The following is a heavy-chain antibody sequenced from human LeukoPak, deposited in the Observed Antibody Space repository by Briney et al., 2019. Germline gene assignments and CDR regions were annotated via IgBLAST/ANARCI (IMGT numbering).Heavy chain of an antibody. V-gene: IGHV3-11*01. CDR2: ISSSGSTI. J-gene: IGHJ4*02. Sequence: GGSLRLSCAASGFTFSDYYMSWIRQAPGKGLEWVSYISSSGSTIYYADSVKGRFTISRDNAKNSLYLQMNSLRAEGTAVYYCARTVWFGELYFDYWGQGTLVTVSS. CDR1: GFTFSDYY. D-gene: IGHD3-10*01. CDR3: ARTVWFGELYFDY.